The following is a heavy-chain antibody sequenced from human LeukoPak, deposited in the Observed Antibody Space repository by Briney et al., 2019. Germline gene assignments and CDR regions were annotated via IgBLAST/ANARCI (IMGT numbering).Heavy chain of an antibody. J-gene: IGHJ3*02. V-gene: IGHV3-11*01. CDR1: GFTFSDYY. CDR2: ISSSGSTI. Sequence: PGGSLRLSCAASGFTFSDYYMSWIRQAPGKGLEWVSYISSSGSTIYYADSVKGRFTISRDNAKNSLYLQMNSLRAEDTAVYYYAGSGDSRRWFGELLYAFDIWGQGTMVTVSS. CDR3: AGSGDSRRWFGELLYAFDI. D-gene: IGHD3-10*01.